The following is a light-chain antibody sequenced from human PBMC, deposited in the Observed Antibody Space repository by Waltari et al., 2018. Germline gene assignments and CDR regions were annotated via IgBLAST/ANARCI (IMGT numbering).Light chain of an antibody. V-gene: IGLV1-40*01. CDR2: GNS. Sequence: QSVLTQPPSVSGAPGQRVTIPCPGSSSNIGAGYDVHWYQQLPGTAPKLLFYGNSNRPSGFPDRFPGSRSGTSASLAITGLQAEDEADYFCQSYDSSLGGGHVVFGGGTKLTVL. CDR3: QSYDSSLGGGHVV. CDR1: SSNIGAGYD. J-gene: IGLJ2*01.